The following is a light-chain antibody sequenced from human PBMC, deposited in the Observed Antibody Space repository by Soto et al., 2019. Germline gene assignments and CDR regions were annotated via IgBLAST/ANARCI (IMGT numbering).Light chain of an antibody. CDR3: PQSGSSPFT. CDR1: QIVSAND. V-gene: IGKV3-20*01. CDR2: GAS. Sequence: EIVLTQSPGTLSLSPGERATLSCRASQIVSANDLAWYQQKPGQCPRLLIFGASSRATGIPDRFSGSGSGTAFPLTITRVESEDFSVYYCPQSGSSPFTFGPGTKVDIK. J-gene: IGKJ3*01.